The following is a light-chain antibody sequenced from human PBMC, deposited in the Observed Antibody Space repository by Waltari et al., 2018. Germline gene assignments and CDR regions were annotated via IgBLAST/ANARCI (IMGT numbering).Light chain of an antibody. CDR3: QHNVRLPVT. Sequence: EVVLTQSPGTLSLPPGASATLSCRTSESVRRALIWYQQKPGQAPRLLLYDSSTRATGVPDRFSGSGFGTDFSLTISRLEPEDFAVYYCQHNVRLPVTFGQGTRVEIK. J-gene: IGKJ1*01. CDR1: ESVRRA. CDR2: DSS. V-gene: IGKV3-20*01.